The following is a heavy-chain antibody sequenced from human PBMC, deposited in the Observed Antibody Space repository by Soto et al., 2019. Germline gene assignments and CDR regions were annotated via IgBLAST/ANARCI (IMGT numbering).Heavy chain of an antibody. J-gene: IGHJ4*02. CDR1: GDSIMTLYY. CDR2: IHHSGGT. CDR3: ARGLLAYCGGDCALFDS. Sequence: PSETLSLTCTVSGDSIMTLYYLSWIRQTPGKGLEWIGHIHHSGGTSFNPSLKSLVAISVDTSKNQFSLKVDSVTAADTAVYYCARGLLAYCGGDCALFDSWGQGIMVTVSS. V-gene: IGHV4-59*01. D-gene: IGHD2-21*02.